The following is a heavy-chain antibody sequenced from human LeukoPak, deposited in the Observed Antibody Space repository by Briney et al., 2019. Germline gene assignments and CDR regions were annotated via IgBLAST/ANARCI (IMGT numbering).Heavy chain of an antibody. CDR3: AKDNSYGYLDYFDY. V-gene: IGHV3-9*01. Sequence: GRSLRLSCAASGFTFDDYAMHWVRQAPGKGLEWVSGISWISGSIGYADSVKGRFTISRDNAKNSLYLQMNSLRAEDTALYYCAKDNSYGYLDYFDYWGQGTLVTVSS. D-gene: IGHD5-18*01. CDR1: GFTFDDYA. J-gene: IGHJ4*02. CDR2: ISWISGSI.